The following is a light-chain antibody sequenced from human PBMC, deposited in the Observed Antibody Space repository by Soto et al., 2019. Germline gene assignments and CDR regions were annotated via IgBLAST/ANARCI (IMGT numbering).Light chain of an antibody. CDR1: QSVSSSY. J-gene: IGKJ1*01. V-gene: IGKV3-15*01. CDR3: HQYNYWPPWT. Sequence: EIVLTQSPATLSLSPGERATLSCRASQSVSSSYLAWYQQKPGQAPRLLIYGASTRATGIPARFSGSGSGTEFSLTISGLQSEDYAVYYCHQYNYWPPWTFGQGTKVDIK. CDR2: GAS.